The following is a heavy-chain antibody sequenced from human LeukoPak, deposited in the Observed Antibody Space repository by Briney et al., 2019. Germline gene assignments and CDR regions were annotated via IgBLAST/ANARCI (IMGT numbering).Heavy chain of an antibody. CDR1: GGSFSGYY. J-gene: IGHJ6*03. D-gene: IGHD5-24*01. CDR2: INHSGST. CDR3: ARQGTTIEYYYYYYLDV. V-gene: IGHV4-34*01. Sequence: SETLSLTCAVYGGSFSGYYWSWIRQPPGKGLEWIGEINHSGSTNYNPSLKSRVTISVDTSKNQFSLKLSSVTAADTAVYYCARQGTTIEYYYYYYLDVWGKGTTVTVSS.